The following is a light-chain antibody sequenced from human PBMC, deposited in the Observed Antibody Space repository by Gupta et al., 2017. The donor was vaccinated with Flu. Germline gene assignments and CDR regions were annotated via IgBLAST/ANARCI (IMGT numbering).Light chain of an antibody. V-gene: IGLV2-8*01. CDR1: SSDVGGYNY. CDR3: SSYAGSNNWGV. Sequence: SALTQPPSPSGSPGQSVTISCTGPSSDVGGYNYVSWYQQHPGKAPKLIIYEVSKWPSGVPDRFSGSKSGNTASLTVSGLQAEDEADYYCSSYAGSNNWGVFGTGTKVTVL. CDR2: EVS. J-gene: IGLJ1*01.